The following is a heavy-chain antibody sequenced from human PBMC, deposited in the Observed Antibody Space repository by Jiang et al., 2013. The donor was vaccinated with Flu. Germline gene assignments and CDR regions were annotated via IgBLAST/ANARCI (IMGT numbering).Heavy chain of an antibody. CDR3: ARQITHYYGSGIDAFDI. CDR1: GGSISSYY. D-gene: IGHD3-10*01. J-gene: IGHJ3*02. Sequence: LLKPSETLSLTCTVSGGSISSYYWSWIRQPPGKGLEWIGYIYYSGSTNYNPSLKSRVTISVDTSKNQFSLKLSSVTAADTAVYYCARQITHYYGSGIDAFDIWGQGTMVTVSS. CDR2: IYYSGST. V-gene: IGHV4-59*08.